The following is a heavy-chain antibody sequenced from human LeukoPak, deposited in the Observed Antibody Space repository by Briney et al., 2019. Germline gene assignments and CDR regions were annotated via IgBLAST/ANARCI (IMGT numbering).Heavy chain of an antibody. CDR1: GYTFTSYG. Sequence: GASVKVSCKASGYTFTSYGISWVRQAPGQGLEWMGGIIPIFGTANYAQKFQGRVTITTDESTSTAYMELSSLRSEDTAVYYCAREDYPWWYFDLWGRGTLVTVSS. D-gene: IGHD4-11*01. CDR3: AREDYPWWYFDL. J-gene: IGHJ2*01. V-gene: IGHV1-69*05. CDR2: IIPIFGTA.